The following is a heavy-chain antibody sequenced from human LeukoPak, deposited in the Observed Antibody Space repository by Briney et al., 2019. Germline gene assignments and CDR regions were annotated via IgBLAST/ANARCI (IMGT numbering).Heavy chain of an antibody. CDR1: GFTFSTFA. D-gene: IGHD2-15*01. V-gene: IGHV3-23*01. CDR2: ISDGST. J-gene: IGHJ4*02. Sequence: GGSRRLSCAASGFTFSTFAMTWVRQAPGKGLEWVSSISDGSTYYAYSVKGRFTISRDNSKNTVYLQMNSLRAEDTAVYYCAKGGGWLYYFDYWGQGTLVTVSS. CDR3: AKGGGWLYYFDY.